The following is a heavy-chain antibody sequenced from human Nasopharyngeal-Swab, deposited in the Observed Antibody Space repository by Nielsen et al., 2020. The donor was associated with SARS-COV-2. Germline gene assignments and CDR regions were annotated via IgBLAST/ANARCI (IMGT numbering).Heavy chain of an antibody. CDR1: GFTFSSHS. Sequence: GESLKISCAASGFTFSSHSMNWVRQAPGKGLEWVSSISSSSSYIYYADSVKGRFTISRDNAKNSLYLQMNSLRAEDTAVYYCARDRGITMPFDYWGQGTLVTVSS. CDR2: ISSSSSYI. D-gene: IGHD1-14*01. V-gene: IGHV3-21*01. CDR3: ARDRGITMPFDY. J-gene: IGHJ4*02.